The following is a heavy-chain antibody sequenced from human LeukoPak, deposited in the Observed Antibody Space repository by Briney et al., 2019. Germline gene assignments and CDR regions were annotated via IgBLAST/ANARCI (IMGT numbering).Heavy chain of an antibody. CDR2: INHSGST. V-gene: IGHV4-34*01. J-gene: IGHJ5*02. D-gene: IGHD6-13*01. CDR3: ARGKYSSSGALDP. Sequence: PSETLSLTCAVYGGSFSGYCWSWIRQPPGKGLEWIGEINHSGSTNYNPSLKSRVTISVDTSKNQFSLKLSSVTAADTAVYYCARGKYSSSGALDPWGQGTLVTVSS. CDR1: GGSFSGYC.